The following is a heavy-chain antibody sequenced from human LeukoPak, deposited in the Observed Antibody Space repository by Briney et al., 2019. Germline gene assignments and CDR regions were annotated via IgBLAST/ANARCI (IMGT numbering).Heavy chain of an antibody. CDR2: IIPILGIA. V-gene: IGHV1-69*04. CDR3: ARIHPTKTAGNGMDV. CDR1: GGTFSSYA. D-gene: IGHD6-13*01. Sequence: SVKVSCKASGGTFSSYAISWVRQAPGQGLEWMGRIIPILGIANYAQKFQGRVTITADKSTSTAYMELSRLRSEDTAVYYCARIHPTKTAGNGMDVWGQGTTVTVSS. J-gene: IGHJ6*02.